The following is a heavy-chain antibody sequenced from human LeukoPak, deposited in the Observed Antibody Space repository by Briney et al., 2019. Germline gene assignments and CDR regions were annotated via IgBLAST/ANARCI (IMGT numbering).Heavy chain of an antibody. J-gene: IGHJ4*02. CDR3: AKGLAEGSGSTGSSILHF. V-gene: IGHV3-23*01. D-gene: IGHD2-15*01. CDR2: ISDSGGKT. CDR1: GFTFSNYG. Sequence: PGGSLRLSCAASGFTFSNYGMNWVRQAPGKGLEWVSVISDSGGKTHYADSVRGRFTISRDNSKSTLYIQMDSLRAEDTAVYYCAKGLAEGSGSTGSSILHFWGQGTLVTVSS.